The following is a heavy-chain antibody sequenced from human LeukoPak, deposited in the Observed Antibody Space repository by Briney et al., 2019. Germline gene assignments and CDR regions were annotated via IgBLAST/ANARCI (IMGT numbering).Heavy chain of an antibody. CDR2: ISGGSGTI. D-gene: IGHD3-10*01. V-gene: IGHV3-23*01. Sequence: PGGSLRLSCAASGFTFSSYAMTWVRQAPGKGLEWVSVISGGSGTIHYADSVKGRFTISRDNSKNTLYLQRNRLGAEGTAVYYCAKVMVRPTDSFDIWGQGTMVTVSS. CDR1: GFTFSSYA. J-gene: IGHJ3*02. CDR3: AKVMVRPTDSFDI.